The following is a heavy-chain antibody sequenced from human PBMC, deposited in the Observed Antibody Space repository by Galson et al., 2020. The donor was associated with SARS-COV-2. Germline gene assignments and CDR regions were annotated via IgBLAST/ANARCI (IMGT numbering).Heavy chain of an antibody. J-gene: IGHJ4*02. CDR2: IKQDGSDK. V-gene: IGHV3-7*01. CDR1: GFTFSTNW. CDR3: ARDQDGYNDF. D-gene: IGHD5-12*01. Sequence: PGGSLRLSCAASGFTFSTNWMSWVRQAPGKGLEWVANIKQDGSDKYYLDSVKGRFTISSDSAKNSLYLQMNSLRADDTAIYYCARDQDGYNDFWGQGTLVTVSA.